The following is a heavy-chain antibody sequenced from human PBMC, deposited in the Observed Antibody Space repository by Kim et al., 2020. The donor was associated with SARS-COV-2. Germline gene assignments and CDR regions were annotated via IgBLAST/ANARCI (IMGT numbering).Heavy chain of an antibody. V-gene: IGHV3-53*01. CDR2: IYSGGST. J-gene: IGHJ4*02. CDR3: ARDPVGRGYDYVWGSYPALFY. CDR1: GFTVSSNY. D-gene: IGHD3-16*02. Sequence: GGSLRLSCAASGFTVSSNYMSWVRQAPGKGLEWVSVIYSGGSTYYADSVKGRFTISRDNSKNTLYLQMNSLRAEDTAVYYCARDPVGRGYDYVWGSYPALFYWGQGTLVTVSS.